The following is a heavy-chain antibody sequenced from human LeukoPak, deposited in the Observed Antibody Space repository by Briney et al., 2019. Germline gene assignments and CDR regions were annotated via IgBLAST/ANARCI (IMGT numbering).Heavy chain of an antibody. Sequence: GGSPRLSCAASGFTVSSNYMSWVRQAPGKGLEWVSVIYSGGSTYYADSVKGRFTISRDNAKNSLYLQMNSLRAEDTAVYYCARDPDDIVVVPAAMSYFDYWGQGTLVTVSS. CDR3: ARDPDDIVVVPAAMSYFDY. V-gene: IGHV3-53*01. CDR1: GFTVSSNY. D-gene: IGHD2-2*01. J-gene: IGHJ4*02. CDR2: IYSGGST.